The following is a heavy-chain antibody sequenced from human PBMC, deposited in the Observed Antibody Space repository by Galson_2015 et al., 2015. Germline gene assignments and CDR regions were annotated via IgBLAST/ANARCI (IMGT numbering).Heavy chain of an antibody. Sequence: SLRLSCAASGFTFSSYGMHWVRQAPGKGLEWVAVISYDGSNKYYADSVKGRFTISRDNSKNMLYLQMNSLRAEDTAVYYCAKDRGGFGELLSRYYYYYGMDVWGQGTTVTVSS. D-gene: IGHD3-10*01. CDR1: GFTFSSYG. V-gene: IGHV3-30*18. CDR3: AKDRGGFGELLSRYYYYYGMDV. J-gene: IGHJ6*02. CDR2: ISYDGSNK.